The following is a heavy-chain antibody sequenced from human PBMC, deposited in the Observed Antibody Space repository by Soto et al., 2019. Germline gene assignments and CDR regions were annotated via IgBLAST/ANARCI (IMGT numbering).Heavy chain of an antibody. CDR3: ARRHFPSGGRSNNYYFDY. Sequence: PGESLKISCNASGYSFTSYWIGWVRQMPGKGLEWMGIIYPADSDTTYSPSFQGQVTISVDLSISTAYLHWSSLKASDTAMYFCARRHFPSGGRSNNYYFDYWGQGTLVTVSS. CDR1: GYSFTSYW. D-gene: IGHD2-15*01. V-gene: IGHV5-51*01. CDR2: IYPADSDT. J-gene: IGHJ4*02.